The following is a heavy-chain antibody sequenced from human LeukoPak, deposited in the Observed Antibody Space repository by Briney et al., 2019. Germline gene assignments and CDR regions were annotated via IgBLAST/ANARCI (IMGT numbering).Heavy chain of an antibody. CDR1: GYTFTSYG. CDR2: ISAYNGNT. V-gene: IGHV1-18*01. D-gene: IGHD6-13*01. Sequence: ASVKVSCKASGYTFTSYGISWVRQAPGQGLEWMGWISAYNGNTNYAQKFQGRVTMTRDTSTSTVYMELSSLRSEDTAVYYCARVVKQQLVHYYFDHWGQGTLVTVSS. J-gene: IGHJ4*02. CDR3: ARVVKQQLVHYYFDH.